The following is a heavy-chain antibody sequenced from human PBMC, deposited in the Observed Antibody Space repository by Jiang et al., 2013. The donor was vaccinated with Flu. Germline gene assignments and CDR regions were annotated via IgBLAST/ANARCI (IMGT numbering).Heavy chain of an antibody. Sequence: QTLSLTCAISGDNVSSNSAAWHWIRQSPSRGLEWLARTFYRSTWHNDYAVSVKSRMSVNPDTSKNQLSLQLDSVTPEDTAVYYCVRGPPAYHYYGMYVWGQGTTVTVSS. CDR1: GDNVSSNSAA. CDR3: VRGPPAYHYYGMYV. J-gene: IGHJ6*02. CDR2: TFYRSTWHN. V-gene: IGHV6-1*01.